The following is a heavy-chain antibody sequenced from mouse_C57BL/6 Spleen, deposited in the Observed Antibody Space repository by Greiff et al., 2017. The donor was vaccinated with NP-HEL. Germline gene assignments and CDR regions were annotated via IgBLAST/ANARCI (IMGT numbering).Heavy chain of an antibody. D-gene: IGHD1-1*01. CDR1: GYAFSSYW. J-gene: IGHJ2*01. Sequence: QLQQSGAELVKPGASVKISCKASGYAFSSYWMNWVKQRPGKGLEWIGQIYPGDGDTNYNGKIKGKATLTEDKSSSTAYMQLSSLTSEDSAVYFCAREDGSSYGGYFDYWGQGTTLTVSS. CDR3: AREDGSSYGGYFDY. V-gene: IGHV1-80*01. CDR2: IYPGDGDT.